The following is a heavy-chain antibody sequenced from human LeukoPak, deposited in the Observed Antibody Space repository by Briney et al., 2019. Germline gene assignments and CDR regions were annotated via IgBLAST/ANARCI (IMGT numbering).Heavy chain of an antibody. J-gene: IGHJ6*02. CDR3: ASHHYNMDV. Sequence: PSETLSLTCTVSGGSIRSSSYYWGWIRQPPGEGLEWIGSIYYSGSTHYNPSLKSRVTISVDTSKNQFSLKLSSVTAADTAVYYCASHHYNMDVWGQGTTVTVSS. D-gene: IGHD1-1*01. V-gene: IGHV4-39*01. CDR1: GGSIRSSSYY. CDR2: IYYSGST.